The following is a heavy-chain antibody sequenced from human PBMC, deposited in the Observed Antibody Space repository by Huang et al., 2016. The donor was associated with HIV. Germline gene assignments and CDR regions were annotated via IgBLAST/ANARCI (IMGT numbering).Heavy chain of an antibody. CDR3: ASASIAARRWFDP. CDR1: GGSMSSYY. Sequence: QESGPGLVKPSETLSLTCTVSGGSMSSYYWSWIRQPPGKGLEWIGYIYYSGSTNYNPSLKSRVTIAVDTSKNQFSRRLSSVTAADTAVYYCASASIAARRWFDPWGQGSLVTVSS. D-gene: IGHD6-6*01. CDR2: IYYSGST. J-gene: IGHJ5*02. V-gene: IGHV4-59*01.